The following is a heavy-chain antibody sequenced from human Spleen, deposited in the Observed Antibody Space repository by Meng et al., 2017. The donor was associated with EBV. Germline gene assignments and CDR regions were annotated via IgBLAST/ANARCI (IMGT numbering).Heavy chain of an antibody. CDR3: ARDSTMPENWFDP. Sequence: QGELQEWGPGRVKLSGPLSLTCSVSGGSISSSNLWGWVRQPPGKGLEWIGEIYHSGSTNYNPSLKSRVTISVDKSKNQFSLKLSSVTAADTAVYYCARDSTMPENWFDPWGQGTLVTVSS. J-gene: IGHJ5*02. CDR2: IYHSGST. CDR1: GGSISSSNL. D-gene: IGHD2-2*01. V-gene: IGHV4-4*02.